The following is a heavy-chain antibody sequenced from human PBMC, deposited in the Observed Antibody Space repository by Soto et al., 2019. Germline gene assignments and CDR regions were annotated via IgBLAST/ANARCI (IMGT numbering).Heavy chain of an antibody. V-gene: IGHV1-69*13. J-gene: IGHJ6*02. CDR3: ARENDILTGYHSPQWRYYYGMDV. D-gene: IGHD3-9*01. CDR2: IIPIFGTA. CDR1: GGTFSSYA. Sequence: GASVKVSCKASGGTFSSYAISWVRQAPGQGLEWMGGIIPIFGTANYAQKFQGRVTITADESTSTAYMELSSLRSEDTAVYYCARENDILTGYHSPQWRYYYGMDVWGQGTTVTVSS.